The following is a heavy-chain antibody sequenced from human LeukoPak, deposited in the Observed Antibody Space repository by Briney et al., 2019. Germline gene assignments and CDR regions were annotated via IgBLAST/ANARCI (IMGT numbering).Heavy chain of an antibody. CDR2: IKKTGSGT. Sequence: AGGSLRLPCAASGFTFSHFWMSSVRQAPGRGLEWVAYIKKTGSGTYYVDSVKGRFTITRDNTRNSLFLQMYSLRAEDTAVYFCAREDGYCSGGNCYSYFDSWGQGTLVTVSS. CDR1: GFTFSHFW. D-gene: IGHD2-15*01. CDR3: AREDGYCSGGNCYSYFDS. V-gene: IGHV3-7*01. J-gene: IGHJ4*02.